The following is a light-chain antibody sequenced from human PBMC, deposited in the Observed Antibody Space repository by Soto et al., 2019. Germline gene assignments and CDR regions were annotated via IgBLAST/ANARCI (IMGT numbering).Light chain of an antibody. CDR2: ATS. J-gene: IGKJ4*01. V-gene: IGKV3-15*01. Sequence: EIVVTQSPATLSVSPGERATLSCRASQGVGNNFAWYQQKPGQAPRLLIFATSTRATGVPAMFSGSGSGTEFTLTISSLQSEDFAVYYCQQYGDWPLTFSGGAKVEIE. CDR1: QGVGNN. CDR3: QQYGDWPLT.